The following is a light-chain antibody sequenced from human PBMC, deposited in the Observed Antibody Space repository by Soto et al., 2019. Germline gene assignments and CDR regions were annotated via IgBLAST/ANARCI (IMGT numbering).Light chain of an antibody. CDR1: SSNVGRNT. J-gene: IGLJ2*01. CDR3: AAWDDSLNAVV. V-gene: IGLV1-44*01. CDR2: SNN. Sequence: QSVLTQPPSASGTPGQRVTISCSGSSSNVGRNTVNWYQQLPGTAPKLLIYSNNQRPSWVPDRFSGSKSGTSASLAISGLQSEDEADYYCAAWDDSLNAVVFGGGTKLTVL.